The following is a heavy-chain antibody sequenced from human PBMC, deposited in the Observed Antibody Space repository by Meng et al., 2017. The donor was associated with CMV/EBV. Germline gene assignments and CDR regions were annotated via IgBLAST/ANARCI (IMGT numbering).Heavy chain of an antibody. Sequence: SETLSLTCTVSGGSISSSSYYWGWIRQPPGKGLEWIGSIYYSGSTYYNPSLKSRVTISVDTSKNQFSLKLSSVTAADTALYYCAGGEVLGLIFDYWGQGTLVTVSS. CDR1: GGSISSSSYY. V-gene: IGHV4-39*07. J-gene: IGHJ4*02. D-gene: IGHD1-26*01. CDR2: IYYSGST. CDR3: AGGEVLGLIFDY.